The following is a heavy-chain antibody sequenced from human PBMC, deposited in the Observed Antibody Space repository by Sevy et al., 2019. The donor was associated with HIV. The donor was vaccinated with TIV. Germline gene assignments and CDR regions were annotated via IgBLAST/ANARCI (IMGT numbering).Heavy chain of an antibody. CDR3: ARDISTYGDYGCVDY. Sequence: GGSLRLSCAASGFIFSSYAMSWVRQSPGKGLEWVSSISGSGGDTYYADSVKGRFSVSRDNSKNTLYMQMNSLRAEDTAVYYCARDISTYGDYGCVDYWGQGTLVTVSS. V-gene: IGHV3-23*01. D-gene: IGHD4-17*01. CDR1: GFIFSSYA. J-gene: IGHJ4*02. CDR2: ISGSGGDT.